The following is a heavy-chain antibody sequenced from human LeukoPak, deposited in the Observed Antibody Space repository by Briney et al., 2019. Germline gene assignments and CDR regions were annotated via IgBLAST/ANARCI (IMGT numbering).Heavy chain of an antibody. CDR2: IYYTGGT. CDR1: GGSITTSSYH. CDR3: ARSGPPAGRPDAFDI. Sequence: SETLSLTCTVSGGSITTSSYHWGWMRQSPGEGLECIVTIYYTGGTYHKPSLNSRVSISLDTSKNQFSLKLSSVTAADTAVYYCARSGPPAGRPDAFDIWGQGTMATVSS. D-gene: IGHD2-2*01. J-gene: IGHJ3*02. V-gene: IGHV4-39*07.